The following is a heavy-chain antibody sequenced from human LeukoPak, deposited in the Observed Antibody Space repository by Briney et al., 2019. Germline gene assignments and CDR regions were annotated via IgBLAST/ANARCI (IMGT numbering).Heavy chain of an antibody. Sequence: ASVKVSCKASGYTFTSYGICWVRQAPGQGLEWMGWISPYNGNTKYAQNLQGRVTMTTDTSTSTAYMELRSLRSDDTAVFYCARGDCSSSSCSGFYGMDVWGQGTTVTVSS. CDR1: GYTFTSYG. J-gene: IGHJ6*02. CDR3: ARGDCSSSSCSGFYGMDV. D-gene: IGHD2-2*01. V-gene: IGHV1-18*01. CDR2: ISPYNGNT.